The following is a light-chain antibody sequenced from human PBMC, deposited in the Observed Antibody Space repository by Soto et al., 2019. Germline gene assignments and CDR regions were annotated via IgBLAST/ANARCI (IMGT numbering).Light chain of an antibody. Sequence: QSALTQPASVSWSPGQSITISCTGTRSDIGNYDFVSWYQQVPGTAPTAMIYEVSSRPSGVSNRFSGSKSGNTASLTISGLQAEDEAYYYCSSYRTSTSFILFGGGTKLTVL. CDR3: SSYRTSTSFIL. J-gene: IGLJ2*01. CDR2: EVS. V-gene: IGLV2-14*01. CDR1: RSDIGNYDF.